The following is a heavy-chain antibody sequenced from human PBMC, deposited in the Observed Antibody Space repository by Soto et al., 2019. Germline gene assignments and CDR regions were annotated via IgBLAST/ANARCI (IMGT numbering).Heavy chain of an antibody. J-gene: IGHJ5*02. Sequence: QVQLQQWGAGLLKPSETLSLTCAVYGGSFSGYYWSWIRQPPGKGLEWIGEINHSGSTNYNPSLKSRVTISVDTSKNQFSLKLSSVSAADTAVYYCARGKSATYSSGRKYNWFDPWGQGTLVTVSS. V-gene: IGHV4-34*01. D-gene: IGHD6-25*01. CDR1: GGSFSGYY. CDR3: ARGKSATYSSGRKYNWFDP. CDR2: INHSGST.